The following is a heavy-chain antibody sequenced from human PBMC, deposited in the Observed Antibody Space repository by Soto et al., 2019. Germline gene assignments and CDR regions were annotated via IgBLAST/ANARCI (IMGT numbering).Heavy chain of an antibody. CDR1: GGSISRGGYY. CDR2: IYYSGST. Sequence: SETLSLTCTVSGGSISRGGYYWSWIRQHPGKGLEWIGYIYYSGSTYYNPSLKSRVTISVDTSKNQFSLKLSSVTAADTAVYYCARARSSWDQLSPSGHWFDPWGQGTLVT. CDR3: ARARSSWDQLSPSGHWFDP. J-gene: IGHJ5*02. V-gene: IGHV4-31*03. D-gene: IGHD2-2*01.